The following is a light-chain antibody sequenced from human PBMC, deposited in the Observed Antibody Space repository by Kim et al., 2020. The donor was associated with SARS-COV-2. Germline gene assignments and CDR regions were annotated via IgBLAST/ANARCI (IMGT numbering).Light chain of an antibody. J-gene: IGKJ4*01. CDR1: QTVSSNY. CDR3: QQYGTSPLT. V-gene: IGKV3-20*01. CDR2: GAY. Sequence: PGETATVSCRARQTVSSNYLAWYQQKPGQAPRLRIYGAYSRATGIPDRFSGSGSETDFTLTISRLDPEDFAMYYWQQYGTSPLTFGGGTKVDIK.